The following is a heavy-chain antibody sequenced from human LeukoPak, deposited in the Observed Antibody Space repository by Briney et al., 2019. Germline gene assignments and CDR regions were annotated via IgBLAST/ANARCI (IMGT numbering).Heavy chain of an antibody. D-gene: IGHD6-13*01. CDR2: IGTAGEI. CDR3: ARAAYSSTWYSRYFDL. J-gene: IGHJ2*01. CDR1: GFTFSGYA. V-gene: IGHV3-13*01. Sequence: QAGGSLRLSCAASGFTFSGYAMSWVRQATGKGLEWVSGIGTAGEIYYPGSVKGRFTISRENAKNSLYLQMNSLRAGDTAVYYCARAAYSSTWYSRYFDLWGRGTLVTVSS.